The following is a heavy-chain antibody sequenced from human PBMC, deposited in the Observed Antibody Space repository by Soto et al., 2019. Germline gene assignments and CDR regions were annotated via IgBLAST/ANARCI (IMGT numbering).Heavy chain of an antibody. J-gene: IGHJ4*02. CDR1: GYMFFNYA. CDR2: ISPRDGTT. V-gene: IGHV1-46*01. Sequence: QVQLVQSGGEVKKSGASVKVSCKASGYMFFNYAVYWVRQAPGQGLEWVGIISPRDGTTIYALKYQGRVTMTRDTSTSTLYMEMNSMRYEDTAVYYCVRGGGTLDYWGQGTLVTVSS. CDR3: VRGGGTLDY.